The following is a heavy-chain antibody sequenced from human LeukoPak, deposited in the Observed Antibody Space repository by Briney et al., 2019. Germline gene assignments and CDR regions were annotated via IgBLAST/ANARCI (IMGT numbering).Heavy chain of an antibody. CDR3: ARRMGLLWFGELSEYYFDY. CDR2: IYYSGST. J-gene: IGHJ4*02. CDR1: GGSISSSSYY. D-gene: IGHD3-10*01. Sequence: SETLSLTCTVSGGSISSSSYYWGWIRQPPGKGLEWIGSIYYSGSTYYNPSLKSRVTISVDTSKNQFSLKLSSVTAADTAVYYCARRMGLLWFGELSEYYFDYWGQGTLVTVSS. V-gene: IGHV4-39*01.